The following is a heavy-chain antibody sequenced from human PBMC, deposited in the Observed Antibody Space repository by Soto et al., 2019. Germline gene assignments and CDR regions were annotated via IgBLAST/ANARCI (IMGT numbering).Heavy chain of an antibody. V-gene: IGHV3-33*01. CDR1: GFTFSSYG. Sequence: GGSLRLSCAASGFTFSSYGMHWVRQAPGKGLEWVAVIWYDGSNKYYADSVKGRFTISRDNSKNRLYLQMNSLRAEDTAVYYCARVSVVRKYAVAGNRRDYYYYYMDVWGKGTTVTVSS. D-gene: IGHD6-19*01. CDR3: ARVSVVRKYAVAGNRRDYYYYYMDV. J-gene: IGHJ6*03. CDR2: IWYDGSNK.